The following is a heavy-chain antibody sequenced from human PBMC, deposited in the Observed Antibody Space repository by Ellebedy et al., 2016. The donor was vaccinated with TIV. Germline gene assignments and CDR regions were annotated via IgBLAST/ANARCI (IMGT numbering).Heavy chain of an antibody. CDR1: GFTFSTFA. CDR3: AKDADVSVRLRFDP. J-gene: IGHJ5*02. Sequence: GESLKISCAASGFTFSTFAMSWVRQAPGKELEWVSTITATGGVDNTYYADSVRGRFTISSDDSKNTLYLQMNSLRAEDTAVYYCAKDADVSVRLRFDPWGQGALVTVSS. D-gene: IGHD3-16*01. CDR2: ITATGGVDNT. V-gene: IGHV3-23*01.